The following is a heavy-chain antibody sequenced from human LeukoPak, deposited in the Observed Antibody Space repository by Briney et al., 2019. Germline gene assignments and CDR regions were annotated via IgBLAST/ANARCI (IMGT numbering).Heavy chain of an antibody. J-gene: IGHJ1*01. V-gene: IGHV4-34*01. CDR3: ARGLRNAEYFQH. Sequence: TSETLSLTCAVYGGSFSGYYWSWTRQPPGKGLEWIGEINHSGSTNYNPSLKSRVTISVDTSKNQFSLRLSSVTAADTAVYYCARGLRNAEYFQHWGQGTLVTVSS. CDR1: GGSFSGYY. D-gene: IGHD5-12*01. CDR2: INHSGST.